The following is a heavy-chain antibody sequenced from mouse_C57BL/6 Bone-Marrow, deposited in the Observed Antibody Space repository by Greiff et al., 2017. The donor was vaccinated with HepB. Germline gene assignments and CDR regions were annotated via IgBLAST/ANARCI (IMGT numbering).Heavy chain of an antibody. D-gene: IGHD1-1*01. V-gene: IGHV14-4*01. J-gene: IGHJ4*01. Sequence: VQLQQSGAELVRPGASVKLSCTASGFNIKDDYMHWVKQRPEQGLEWIGWIDPENGDTEYASKFQGKATITANTSSNTAYMQLSSLTSEDTSVYYCTTSCPTVVAEAMDYWGQGTSVTVSS. CDR3: TTSCPTVVAEAMDY. CDR1: GFNIKDDY. CDR2: IDPENGDT.